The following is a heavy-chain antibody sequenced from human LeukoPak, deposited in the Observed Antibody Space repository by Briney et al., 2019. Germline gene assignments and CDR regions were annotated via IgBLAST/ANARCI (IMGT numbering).Heavy chain of an antibody. CDR2: INSDGRFT. CDR3: ARGSSDWYGIDY. CDR1: GLTFSNYW. V-gene: IGHV3-74*01. Sequence: GGSLRLSFAASGLTFSNYWMHWVRPVSGKGLVWVSGINSDGRFTSYADSVNGRFTISRDNAKNTLYLQMNSLRAEDTALYYCARGSSDWYGIDYWGQGILVPVSS. D-gene: IGHD6-19*01. J-gene: IGHJ4*02.